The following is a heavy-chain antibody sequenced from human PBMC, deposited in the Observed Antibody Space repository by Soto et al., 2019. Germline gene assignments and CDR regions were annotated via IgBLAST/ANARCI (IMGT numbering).Heavy chain of an antibody. V-gene: IGHV4-30-4*01. CDR3: ARWDDVLTGHDY. CDR1: GGSVSNGDYY. D-gene: IGHD3-9*01. Sequence: QVQLQESGPGLVKTSQTLSLTCTVSGGSVSNGDYYWSWIRQPPGKGLEWIGFIYYTGSTYYTPSLTSRITISVDTSKNQFSLYLSSVTAADTAVYYCARWDDVLTGHDYWGQGTLVTVSS. J-gene: IGHJ4*02. CDR2: IYYTGST.